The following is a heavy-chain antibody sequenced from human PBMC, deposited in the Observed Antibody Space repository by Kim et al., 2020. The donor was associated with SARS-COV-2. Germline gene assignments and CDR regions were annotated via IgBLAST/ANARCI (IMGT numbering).Heavy chain of an antibody. CDR1: GGSISSYY. CDR2: IYCSGST. J-gene: IGHJ4*02. D-gene: IGHD3-22*01. V-gene: IGHV4-59*01. CDR3: ARAEAHYYDSSGQYFDY. Sequence: SETLSLTCTVSGGSISSYYWSWIRQPPGKGLEWIGNIYCSGSTNYNPSLKSRVTMSVDTSKNQFSLKLSSVTAADTAVYYCARAEAHYYDSSGQYFDYWGQGSLVTVSS.